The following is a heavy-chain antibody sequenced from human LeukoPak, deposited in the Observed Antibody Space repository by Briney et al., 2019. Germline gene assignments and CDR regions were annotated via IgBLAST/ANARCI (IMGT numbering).Heavy chain of an antibody. Sequence: SETLSLTCSVSGGSIGRGSYYWGWIRQPPGKGLEWIGEINHSGSTNYNPSLKSRVTISVDTSKNQFSLKLSSVTAADTAVYYCARQEEGYFDYWGQGTLVTVSS. V-gene: IGHV4-39*01. J-gene: IGHJ4*02. CDR2: INHSGST. CDR3: ARQEEGYFDY. CDR1: GGSIGRGSYY.